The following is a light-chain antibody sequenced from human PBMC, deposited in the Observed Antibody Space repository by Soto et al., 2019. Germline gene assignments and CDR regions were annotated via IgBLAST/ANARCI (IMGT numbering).Light chain of an antibody. V-gene: IGLV1-36*01. CDR1: SSNIGNNA. CDR2: YDD. Sequence: QAVLTQPPSVSEAPRQRVTISCSGSSSNIGNNAVNWFQQLPGKAPKLLIYYDDLVPSGVSDRFSGSKSGTSASLAIRGLQSEDEADYYCATWDDSLNGPVFGGETKLTVL. CDR3: ATWDDSLNGPV. J-gene: IGLJ2*01.